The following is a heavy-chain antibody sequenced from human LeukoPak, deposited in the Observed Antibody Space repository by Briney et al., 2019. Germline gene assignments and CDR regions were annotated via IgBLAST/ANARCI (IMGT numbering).Heavy chain of an antibody. Sequence: PSETLSLTCAVYGGSFSGYYWSWIRQPPGKGLEWIGEINHSGSTNYNPSLKSRVTKSVDTSKNQFSLKLSSVTAADTAVYYCARLYGDYARGAFDVWGQGTMVTVSS. CDR3: ARLYGDYARGAFDV. CDR1: GGSFSGYY. J-gene: IGHJ3*01. CDR2: INHSGST. D-gene: IGHD4-17*01. V-gene: IGHV4-34*01.